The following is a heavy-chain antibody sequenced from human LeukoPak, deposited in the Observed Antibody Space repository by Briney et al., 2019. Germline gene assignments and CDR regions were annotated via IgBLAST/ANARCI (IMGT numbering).Heavy chain of an antibody. CDR2: IKQDGSEK. J-gene: IGHJ4*02. CDR1: GFTFRSYW. Sequence: PGGSLRLSCAASGFTFRSYWMWWVRQAPGKGLEWVANIKQDGSEKYYVDSVKGRFTISRDNAKNSRYLQMNSLRAEDTAVYYCARALRSHDFWSGYYKAESFDYWGQGTLVTVSS. V-gene: IGHV3-7*01. D-gene: IGHD3-3*01. CDR3: ARALRSHDFWSGYYKAESFDY.